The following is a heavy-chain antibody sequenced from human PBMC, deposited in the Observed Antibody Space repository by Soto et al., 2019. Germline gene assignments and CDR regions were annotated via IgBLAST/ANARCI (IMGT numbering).Heavy chain of an antibody. CDR2: IDPSDSYT. D-gene: IGHD6-13*01. CDR3: ARLPVDSSSWNYYYYGMDV. Sequence: PGESLKISCKGSGYSFTSYWINWVRQMPGKGLEWMGRIDPSDSYTNYSPSFQGHVTISADKSISTAYLQWSSLKASDTAMYYCARLPVDSSSWNYYYYGMDVWGQGNTVTVSS. V-gene: IGHV5-10-1*01. CDR1: GYSFTSYW. J-gene: IGHJ6*02.